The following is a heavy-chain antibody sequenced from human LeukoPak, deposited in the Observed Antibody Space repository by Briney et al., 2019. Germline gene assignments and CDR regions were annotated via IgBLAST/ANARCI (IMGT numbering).Heavy chain of an antibody. V-gene: IGHV3-30*04. CDR3: ARLYYDSSGYDY. CDR2: MSYDGSNK. D-gene: IGHD3-22*01. Sequence: PGRSLRLSCAASGFTFSSYAMHWVRQAPGKGLEWVAVMSYDGSNKYYADSVKGRFTISRDKSKNTLYLQMNGLRAEDTAVYYCARLYYDSSGYDYWGQGTLVTVSS. CDR1: GFTFSSYA. J-gene: IGHJ4*02.